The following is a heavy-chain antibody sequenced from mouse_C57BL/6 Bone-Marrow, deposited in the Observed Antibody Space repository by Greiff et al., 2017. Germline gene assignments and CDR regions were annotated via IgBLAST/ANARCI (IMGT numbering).Heavy chain of an antibody. CDR2: INPYNGDT. D-gene: IGHD1-1*01. CDR1: GYSFTGYF. Sequence: VQLQQSGPELVKPGASVKISCKASGYSFTGYFMNWVMQSHGKSLEWIGRINPYNGDTFYNQKFKGKATLTVDKSSSTAHMELRSLTSEDSAVYYCARRDYYGSSYRVFYAMDYWGQGTSVTVSS. J-gene: IGHJ4*01. CDR3: ARRDYYGSSYRVFYAMDY. V-gene: IGHV1-20*01.